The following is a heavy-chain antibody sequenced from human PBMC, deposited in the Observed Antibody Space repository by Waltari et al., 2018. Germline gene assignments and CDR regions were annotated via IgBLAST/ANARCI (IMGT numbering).Heavy chain of an antibody. CDR3: AGGYSSYYGMDV. J-gene: IGHJ6*02. Sequence: EVQLVESGGGLVKPGGSLRLSCAASGFTFNTYTMNWVRQAPGKGLEGVSSISSTSSDIYDADSVKGRFTISRDNAKSSLYLQLNSLRAEDTAVYYCAGGYSSYYGMDVWGQGTTVTVSS. CDR2: ISSTSSDI. CDR1: GFTFNTYT. D-gene: IGHD6-13*01. V-gene: IGHV3-21*02.